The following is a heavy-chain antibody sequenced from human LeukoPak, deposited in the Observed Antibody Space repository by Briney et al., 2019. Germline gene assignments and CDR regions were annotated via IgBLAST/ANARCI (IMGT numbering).Heavy chain of an antibody. CDR1: GFTFSSYS. J-gene: IGHJ6*02. CDR3: AGGKMGYYGMDV. D-gene: IGHD2-8*01. Sequence: PGGSLRLSCAASGFTFSSYSMNWVRQAPGKGLEWVSYISGSGSSIYYADSVKGRFTISRDSAKNSLYLQMNSLRAEDTAVYYCAGGKMGYYGMDVWGQGTTVTVSS. CDR2: ISGSGSSI. V-gene: IGHV3-48*01.